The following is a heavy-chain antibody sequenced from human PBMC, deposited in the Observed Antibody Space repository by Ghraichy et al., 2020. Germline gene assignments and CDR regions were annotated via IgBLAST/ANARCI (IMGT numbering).Heavy chain of an antibody. CDR2: INHSGST. CDR3: AGGLVGVV. CDR1: GGSFSGYY. V-gene: IGHV4-34*01. D-gene: IGHD6-13*01. Sequence: SETLSLTCAVYGGSFSGYYWSWIRQPPGKGLEWIGEINHSGSTNYNPSLKSRVTISVDTSKNQFSLKLSSVTAAYTAVYYCAGGLVGVVWGQGTLVTVSS. J-gene: IGHJ4*02.